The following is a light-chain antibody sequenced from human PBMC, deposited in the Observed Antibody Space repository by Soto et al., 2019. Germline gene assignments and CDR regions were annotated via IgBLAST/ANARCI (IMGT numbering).Light chain of an antibody. V-gene: IGLV2-23*01. J-gene: IGLJ1*01. CDR1: SSDVGSYNL. Sequence: QSALTQPASVSGSPGQSITISCTGTSSDVGSYNLVSWYQQHPGKAPKLMIYEGSKRPSGVSNRFSGSKSGNTASLTISGLQAEDEADYYRCSYGGSSTFVFGTGTKVTVL. CDR3: CSYGGSSTFV. CDR2: EGS.